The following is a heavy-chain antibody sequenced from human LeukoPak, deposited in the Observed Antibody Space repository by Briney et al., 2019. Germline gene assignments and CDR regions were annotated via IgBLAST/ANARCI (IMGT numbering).Heavy chain of an antibody. D-gene: IGHD2-2*01. Sequence: SETLSLTCTVSGGSISRSSYYWGWIRQPPGKGLEWIGSTYFSGSTYYNPSLRSRVTISADTSKNQFSLKVSSVTAADTALYYCARQGCSSTSCYSDYWGQGTLVTVSS. CDR2: TYFSGST. CDR3: ARQGCSSTSCYSDY. J-gene: IGHJ4*02. CDR1: GGSISRSSYY. V-gene: IGHV4-39*01.